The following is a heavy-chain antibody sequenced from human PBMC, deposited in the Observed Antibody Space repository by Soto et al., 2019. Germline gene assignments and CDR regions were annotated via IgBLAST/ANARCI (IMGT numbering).Heavy chain of an antibody. CDR2: IFYAGNT. Sequence: PSETLSLTCNVSGCSISSSRSYWAWFRQPPGKELEWIANIFYAGNTYYNPSLKSRVTVSVDTSKNQFSLKLDSVTAADTAVYYCARQAAAPGIDLWFDPWGQGTLVTVSS. V-gene: IGHV4-39*01. CDR1: GCSISSSRSY. J-gene: IGHJ5*02. D-gene: IGHD6-13*01. CDR3: ARQAAAPGIDLWFDP.